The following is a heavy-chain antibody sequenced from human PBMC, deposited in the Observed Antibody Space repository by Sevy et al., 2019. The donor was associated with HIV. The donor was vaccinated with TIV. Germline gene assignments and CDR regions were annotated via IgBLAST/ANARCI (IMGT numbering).Heavy chain of an antibody. V-gene: IGHV3-23*01. CDR1: GFTFSSYA. D-gene: IGHD4-17*01. CDR2: VSGSGGST. J-gene: IGHJ4*02. Sequence: GGSLRLSCAASGFTFSSYAMSWVRQAPGKGLEWVSSVSGSGGSTYYADSLKGRFTISRDNSKNTLYLQMNSLRAEDTAVYYCAKDYDYGDYTDFDYWGQGTLVTVSS. CDR3: AKDYDYGDYTDFDY.